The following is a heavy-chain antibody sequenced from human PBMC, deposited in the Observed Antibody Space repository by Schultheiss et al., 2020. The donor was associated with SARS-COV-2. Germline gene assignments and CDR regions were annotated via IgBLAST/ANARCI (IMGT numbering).Heavy chain of an antibody. J-gene: IGHJ5*02. CDR1: GYSFTSYW. V-gene: IGHV5-51*01. CDR3: ARHLYGDYVGWFDP. D-gene: IGHD4-17*01. Sequence: GSLRLSCKGSGYSFTSYWIGWVRQMPGKGLEWMGIIYPGDSDTRYSPSFQGQVTISADKSISTAYLQWSSLKASDTAMYYCARHLYGDYVGWFDPWGQGTLVTVSS. CDR2: IYPGDSDT.